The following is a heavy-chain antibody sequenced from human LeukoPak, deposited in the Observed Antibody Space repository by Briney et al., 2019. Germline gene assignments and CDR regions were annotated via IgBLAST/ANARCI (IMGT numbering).Heavy chain of an antibody. V-gene: IGHV3-30*02. CDR3: AKDGEAYCGGNCYSYNYYYMDV. Sequence: PGGSLRLSGAASGFTFSIYGMHWVRQAPGKGLEWVAVIWYDGSNTYYADSVKGRFTISRDNSKNTLYLQMNSLRAEDTAVYYCAKDGEAYCGGNCYSYNYYYMDVWGKGTTVTVSS. J-gene: IGHJ6*03. D-gene: IGHD2-21*01. CDR1: GFTFSIYG. CDR2: IWYDGSNT.